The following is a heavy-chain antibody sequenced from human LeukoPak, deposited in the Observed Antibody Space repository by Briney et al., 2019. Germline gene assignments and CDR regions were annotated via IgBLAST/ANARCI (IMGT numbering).Heavy chain of an antibody. V-gene: IGHV3-23*01. CDR3: ATQSSISFYYMDV. J-gene: IGHJ6*03. D-gene: IGHD2-2*01. CDR2: ISGSGGST. Sequence: GGSLRLSCAASGFTFSSYAMSWVRQAPGKGLEWVSAISGSGGSTYYADSVKGRFIISRDNSKNTLYLQMNSLRAEDTAVYYCATQSSISFYYMDVWGKGTTVTISS. CDR1: GFTFSSYA.